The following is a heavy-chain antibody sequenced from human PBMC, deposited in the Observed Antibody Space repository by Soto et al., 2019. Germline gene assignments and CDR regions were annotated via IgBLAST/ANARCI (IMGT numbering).Heavy chain of an antibody. J-gene: IGHJ4*02. Sequence: QAGGSLRLSCAASGLTFKSYAMSWVRQAPGKGLEWVSGISGSGGSTDYADSVKGRFTISRDNSKNTLYLQMNSLRVEDTALYYCAKGQYSGVAGGLDYWGQGTLVTVSS. D-gene: IGHD1-26*01. CDR2: ISGSGGST. V-gene: IGHV3-23*01. CDR1: GLTFKSYA. CDR3: AKGQYSGVAGGLDY.